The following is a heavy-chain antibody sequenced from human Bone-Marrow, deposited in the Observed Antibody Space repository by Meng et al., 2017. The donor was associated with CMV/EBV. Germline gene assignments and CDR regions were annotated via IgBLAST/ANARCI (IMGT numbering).Heavy chain of an antibody. D-gene: IGHD6-19*01. CDR2: INHSGST. CDR1: GGSFSGYY. Sequence: VYGGSFSGYYWSWIRQPQGKGLEWIGEINHSGSTNYNPSLKSRVTISVDTSKNQFSLKLSSVTAADTAVYYCARYPYSSGWYWFDPWGQGTLVTVSS. J-gene: IGHJ5*02. V-gene: IGHV4-34*01. CDR3: ARYPYSSGWYWFDP.